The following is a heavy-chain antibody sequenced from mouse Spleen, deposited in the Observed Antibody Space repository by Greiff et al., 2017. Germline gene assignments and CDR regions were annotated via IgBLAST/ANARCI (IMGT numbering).Heavy chain of an antibody. Sequence: EVKVEESGGGLVQPGGSLKLSCATSGFTFSDYYMYWVRQTPEKRLEWVAYISNGGGSTYYPDTVKGRFTISRDNAKNTLYLQMSRLKSEDTAMYYCASPNYYGSSYGFAYWGQGTLVTVSA. V-gene: IGHV5-12*02. CDR2: ISNGGGST. CDR1: GFTFSDYY. D-gene: IGHD1-1*01. CDR3: ASPNYYGSSYGFAY. J-gene: IGHJ3*01.